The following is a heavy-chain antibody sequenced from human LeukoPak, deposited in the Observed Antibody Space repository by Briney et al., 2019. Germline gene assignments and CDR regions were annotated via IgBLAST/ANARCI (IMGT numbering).Heavy chain of an antibody. CDR2: IYYSGST. Sequence: PSETLSLTCTVSGASISSYYWSWIRQPPGRGLEWIGYIYYSGSTNYNPSLKSRVTISVDTSKNQFSLKLTSVTAADTAVYYCARVGVTMVRGVTSNYYYYYMDVWGKGTTVTVSS. V-gene: IGHV4-59*01. D-gene: IGHD3-10*01. CDR1: GASISSYY. J-gene: IGHJ6*03. CDR3: ARVGVTMVRGVTSNYYYYYMDV.